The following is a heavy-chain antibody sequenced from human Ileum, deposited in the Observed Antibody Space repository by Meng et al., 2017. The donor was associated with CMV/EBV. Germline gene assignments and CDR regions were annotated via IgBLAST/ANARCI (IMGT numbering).Heavy chain of an antibody. J-gene: IGHJ5*02. Sequence: QVQRHESGPGLVKPSQTLSLSCTVSGASISSGDYYWSWIRQPPGKGLELIGYIFFSGNTYYNPSLNNRVIISIDTPRNQFSLKVDSVTAADTAVYYCARFRIAALGNLFDPWGHGTLVTVSS. CDR3: ARFRIAALGNLFDP. D-gene: IGHD6-13*01. CDR1: GASISSGDYY. CDR2: IFFSGNT. V-gene: IGHV4-30-4*08.